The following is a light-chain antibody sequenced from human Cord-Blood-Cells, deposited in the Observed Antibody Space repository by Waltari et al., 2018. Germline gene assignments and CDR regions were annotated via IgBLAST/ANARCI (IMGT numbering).Light chain of an antibody. CDR2: KAS. Sequence: DIQMTQSPSTLSASVGDRVTITCRASQSISSWLAWYQQKPGKAPKLLIYKASSLESGFRSRFSGSGSGTEFTRTISRLQPDDFATYYCKQSQTFGQGTKVEIK. J-gene: IGKJ1*01. V-gene: IGKV1-5*03. CDR1: QSISSW. CDR3: KQSQT.